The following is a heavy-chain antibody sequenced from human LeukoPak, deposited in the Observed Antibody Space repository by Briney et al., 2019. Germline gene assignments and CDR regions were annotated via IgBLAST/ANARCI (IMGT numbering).Heavy chain of an antibody. CDR3: ARTIFGTPYYFDL. CDR2: IYHSGGT. Sequence: TLSLTCAVSGGSISSGGYSWSWIRQPPGKALGWIGYIYHSGGTYYNSSLKSRVTLSINRSTNQFSLKLTSVTSEDTAIYYCARTIFGTPYYFDLWGQGTLVTVSS. CDR1: GGSISSGGYS. V-gene: IGHV4-30-2*01. J-gene: IGHJ4*02. D-gene: IGHD3-3*01.